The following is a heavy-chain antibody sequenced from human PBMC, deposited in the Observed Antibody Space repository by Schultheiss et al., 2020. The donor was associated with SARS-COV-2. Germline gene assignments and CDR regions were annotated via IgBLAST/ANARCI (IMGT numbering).Heavy chain of an antibody. CDR1: GGTFSRYA. D-gene: IGHD3-10*01. CDR3: ARGGPGEGSTGAIGDY. Sequence: SVKVSCKASGGTFSRYAISWVRQAPGQGLEWMGGIIPIFGTTNYAQKFQGRVTITADESTSTAYMELSSLRSEDTAVYYCARGGPGEGSTGAIGDYWGQGTLVTVSS. V-gene: IGHV1-69*13. CDR2: IIPIFGTT. J-gene: IGHJ4*02.